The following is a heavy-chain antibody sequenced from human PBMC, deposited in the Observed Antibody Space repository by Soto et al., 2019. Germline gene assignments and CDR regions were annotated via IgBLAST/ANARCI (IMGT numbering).Heavy chain of an antibody. D-gene: IGHD1-26*01. J-gene: IGHJ6*02. CDR3: ARDGGGSYYGSPHGSGMDV. CDR1: GGTFSSYA. V-gene: IGHV1-69*01. Sequence: QVQLVQSGAEVKKPGSSVKVSCKASGGTFSSYAISWVRQAPGQGLEWMGGIIPIFGTANYAQKFQGRVTITADEYTSTAYMELSSLRSEDTAVYYCARDGGGSYYGSPHGSGMDVWGQGTTVTVSS. CDR2: IIPIFGTA.